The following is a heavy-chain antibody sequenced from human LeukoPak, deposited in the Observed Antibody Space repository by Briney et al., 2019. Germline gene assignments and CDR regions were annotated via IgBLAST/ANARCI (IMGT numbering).Heavy chain of an antibody. J-gene: IGHJ4*02. Sequence: GGSLRLSCAASGFTFSKSWMSWVRQAPGKGLEWVANMNEDGSERDYVDSVKGRFTISRDNSKNTLYLQMNSLRAEDTAVYYCAKDRRYCSSTSCYGVFDYWGQGTLVTVSS. CDR1: GFTFSKSW. CDR2: MNEDGSER. CDR3: AKDRRYCSSTSCYGVFDY. V-gene: IGHV3-7*01. D-gene: IGHD2-2*01.